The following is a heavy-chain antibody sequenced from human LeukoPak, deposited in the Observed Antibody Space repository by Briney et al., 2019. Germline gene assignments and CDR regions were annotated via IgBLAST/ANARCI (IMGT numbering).Heavy chain of an antibody. CDR2: IYYSGGT. CDR3: ARHMSVSYDAFDL. CDR1: GGSISSSSYY. Sequence: PSETLSLTCTASGGSISSSSYYWGWIRQPPGKGLEWIGTIYYSGGTYYNPSLRSRVTISVDTSKNQFSLKLSSVTAADTAVYYCARHMSVSYDAFDLWGRGTPVTVSS. D-gene: IGHD3-10*01. V-gene: IGHV4-39*07. J-gene: IGHJ3*01.